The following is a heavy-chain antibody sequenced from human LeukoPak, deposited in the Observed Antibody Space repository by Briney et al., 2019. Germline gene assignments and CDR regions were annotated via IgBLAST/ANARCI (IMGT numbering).Heavy chain of an antibody. CDR2: ISGSSSYI. Sequence: GGSLRLSCAASGFTFSSYAMTWVRQAPGKGLEWVSSISGSSSYIYYADSVKGRFTISRDNAKSSLYLQVNSLRVEDTTVYYCAGGSGGSPLFYYYYMDVWGKGTTVTVSS. CDR1: GFTFSSYA. V-gene: IGHV3-21*01. D-gene: IGHD2-15*01. J-gene: IGHJ6*03. CDR3: AGGSGGSPLFYYYYMDV.